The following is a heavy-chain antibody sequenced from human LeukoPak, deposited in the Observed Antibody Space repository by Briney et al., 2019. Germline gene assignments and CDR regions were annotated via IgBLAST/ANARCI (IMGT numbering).Heavy chain of an antibody. CDR3: ATDSVPEF. V-gene: IGHV3-30*02. J-gene: IGHJ4*02. D-gene: IGHD3-10*01. Sequence: DSVKGRFTISRDNPKNTLYLQMNSLRAEDTAVYYCATDSVPEFWGQGTLVTVSS.